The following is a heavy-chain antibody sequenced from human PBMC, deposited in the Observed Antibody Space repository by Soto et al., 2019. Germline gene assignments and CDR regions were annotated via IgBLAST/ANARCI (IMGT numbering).Heavy chain of an antibody. J-gene: IGHJ4*02. Sequence: GGSLRLSCAASGFTFSSYAMHWVRQSPGKGLEWVAVISYDGSNKYYADSVKGRFTISRDNSKNTLYLQMNSLRAEDTAVYYCARDFPNTAMVYFDYWGQGTLVTSPQ. D-gene: IGHD5-18*01. CDR1: GFTFSSYA. CDR3: ARDFPNTAMVYFDY. V-gene: IGHV3-30-3*01. CDR2: ISYDGSNK.